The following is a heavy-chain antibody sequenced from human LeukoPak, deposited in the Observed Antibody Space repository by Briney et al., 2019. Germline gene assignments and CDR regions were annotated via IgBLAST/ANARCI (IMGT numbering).Heavy chain of an antibody. CDR2: MNPNSGNT. CDR3: TRAGERQIRYFDC. D-gene: IGHD3-9*01. Sequence: ASVKVSCKASGYSFSSYDINWGRQATGQGLEWMGWMNPNSGNTGYAQEFQGRVSMTRNTSINTAYMELSSLRSEDTALYFCTRAGERQIRYFDCWGQGTLVTVSS. V-gene: IGHV1-8*01. J-gene: IGHJ4*02. CDR1: GYSFSSYD.